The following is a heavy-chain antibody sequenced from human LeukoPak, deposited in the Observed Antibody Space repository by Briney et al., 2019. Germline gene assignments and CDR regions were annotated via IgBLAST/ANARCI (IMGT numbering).Heavy chain of an antibody. CDR3: ARVLHYYGSGSSFGY. CDR1: GYTFTSYD. V-gene: IGHV1-8*01. CDR2: MNPNSGNT. J-gene: IGHJ4*02. D-gene: IGHD3-10*01. Sequence: GASVKVSCKASGYTFTSYDINWVRQATGQGLEWMGWMNPNSGNTGYAQKFQGRVTMTRNTSVSTAYMELSSLRSEDTAVYYCARVLHYYGSGSSFGYWGQGTLVTVSS.